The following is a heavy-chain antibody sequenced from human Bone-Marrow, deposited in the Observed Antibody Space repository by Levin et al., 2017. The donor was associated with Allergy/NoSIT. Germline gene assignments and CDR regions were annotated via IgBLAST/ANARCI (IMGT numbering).Heavy chain of an antibody. D-gene: IGHD5-24*01. CDR3: VRGYNSFDS. CDR2: SRNKANSYST. CDR1: GFTFSDHY. Sequence: GGSLRLSCVVSGFTFSDHYMDWVRQAPGKGLEWVARSRNKANSYSTVYAASVRGRFTISRDDSKNSLYLQMDSLKIEDTAMYFCVRGYNSFDSWGQGSLVTVSS. V-gene: IGHV3-72*01. J-gene: IGHJ4*02.